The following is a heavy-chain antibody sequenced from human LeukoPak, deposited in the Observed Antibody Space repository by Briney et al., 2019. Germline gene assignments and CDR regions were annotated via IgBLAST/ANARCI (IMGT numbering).Heavy chain of an antibody. CDR2: IYYSGST. CDR1: GGSVSSGSYY. CDR3: ARGSRGYSYS. J-gene: IGHJ4*02. V-gene: IGHV4-61*01. D-gene: IGHD5-18*01. Sequence: SETLSLTCTVSGGSVSSGSYYWSWIRQPPGKGLEWIGYIYYSGSTNYNPSLKSRVTISVDTSKNQFSLKLSSVTAADTAVYYCARGSRGYSYSWGQGTLVTVSS.